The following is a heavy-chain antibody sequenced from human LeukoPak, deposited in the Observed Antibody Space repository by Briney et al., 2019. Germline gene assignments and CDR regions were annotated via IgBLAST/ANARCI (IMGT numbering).Heavy chain of an antibody. CDR2: IYYSGDT. D-gene: IGHD3-3*01. CDR3: ARDYDFWSGYYDY. CDR1: GGSISSYY. Sequence: PSETLSLTCTVSGGSISSYYWSWIRQSPGKGLEWIGYIYYSGDTNHNPSLKSRVTMSVDTSKSQFSLKLTSVAAADTAVYYCARDYDFWSGYYDYWGQGTLVTVSS. J-gene: IGHJ4*02. V-gene: IGHV4-59*01.